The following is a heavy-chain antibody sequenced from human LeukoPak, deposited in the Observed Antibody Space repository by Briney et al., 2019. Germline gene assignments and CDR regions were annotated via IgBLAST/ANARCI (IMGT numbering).Heavy chain of an antibody. J-gene: IGHJ4*02. Sequence: SETLSLTCAVYGGSFSGYYWSWIRQSPGKGLEWIGEMNHSGSSNHNPSLKSRVTTSVDTSKNQFSLKLRSVTAADTAVYYCAGAPSGLVEPPTRGDYFDYWGQGTLVTVSS. V-gene: IGHV4-34*01. CDR1: GGSFSGYY. CDR3: AGAPSGLVEPPTRGDYFDY. D-gene: IGHD2-2*01. CDR2: MNHSGSS.